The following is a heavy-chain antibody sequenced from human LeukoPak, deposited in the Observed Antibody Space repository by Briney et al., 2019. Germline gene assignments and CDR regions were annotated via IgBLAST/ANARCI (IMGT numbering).Heavy chain of an antibody. CDR3: ARAYGKWNDVYFYAFDL. V-gene: IGHV4-39*07. D-gene: IGHD1-20*01. CDR1: GGSISSSSYY. J-gene: IGHJ3*01. Sequence: SETLSLTCTVSGGSISSSSYYWGWIRQPPGKGLEWIGSIYYSGSTYYNPSLKSRVTISVDTSKNQFSLKLSSVTAADTALYYCARAYGKWNDVYFYAFDLWGQGTMVTVSS. CDR2: IYYSGST.